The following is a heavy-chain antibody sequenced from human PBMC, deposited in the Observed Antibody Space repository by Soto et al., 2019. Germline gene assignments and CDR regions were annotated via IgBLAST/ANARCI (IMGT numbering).Heavy chain of an antibody. CDR2: IIPIFGTA. J-gene: IGHJ3*02. D-gene: IGHD3-3*01. CDR3: ARARITIFGVVIREDAFDI. V-gene: IGHV1-69*13. Sequence: GASVKVSCKASGGTFSSYAISWVRQAPGQGLEWMGGIIPIFGTANYAQKFQGRVTITADESTSTAYMELSSLRSEDTAVYYCARARITIFGVVIREDAFDIWGQGTMVTVSS. CDR1: GGTFSSYA.